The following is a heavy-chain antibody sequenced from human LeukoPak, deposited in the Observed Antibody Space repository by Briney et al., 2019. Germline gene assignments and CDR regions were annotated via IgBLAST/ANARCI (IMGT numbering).Heavy chain of an antibody. CDR1: GGSISRYY. CDR2: IYYSGST. Sequence: SETLSLTCTVSGGSISRYYWSWLRQPPGKGLEWIGYIYYSGSTNYNPSLKSRVTISVDTSKNQFSLKLSSVTAADTAVYYCAREISPVTGYSSGWRLFDYWGQGTLVTVSS. CDR3: AREISPVTGYSSGWRLFDY. D-gene: IGHD6-19*01. V-gene: IGHV4-59*01. J-gene: IGHJ4*02.